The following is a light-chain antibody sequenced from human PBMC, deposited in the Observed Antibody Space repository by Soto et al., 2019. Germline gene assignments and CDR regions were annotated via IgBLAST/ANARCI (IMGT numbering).Light chain of an antibody. Sequence: EIVMTQSPATLSLSPGERATLSCRASQSVSSSYLSWYQQKPGQAPRLLIYGASTRATGIPARFSGSGSGTDFTLTISSLQPEDFAVYYCQQDYNLPQTFGGGTKVEIK. J-gene: IGKJ4*01. CDR2: GAS. CDR3: QQDYNLPQT. V-gene: IGKV3D-7*01. CDR1: QSVSSSY.